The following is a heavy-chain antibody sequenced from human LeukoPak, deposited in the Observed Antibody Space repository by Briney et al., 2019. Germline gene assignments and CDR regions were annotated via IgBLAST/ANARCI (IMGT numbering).Heavy chain of an antibody. CDR3: AKDRYDDYSFEH. J-gene: IGHJ4*02. D-gene: IGHD4-17*01. V-gene: IGHV3-23*01. Sequence: GSLRLSCAASGFTFSSYEMNWVRQAPGKGLEWVAVISGSGGTTHYADSVKGRFIISRDNSKNTLYLQMNSLTGADTALYYCAKDRYDDYSFEHWGQGALVAVSS. CDR1: GFTFSSYE. CDR2: ISGSGGTT.